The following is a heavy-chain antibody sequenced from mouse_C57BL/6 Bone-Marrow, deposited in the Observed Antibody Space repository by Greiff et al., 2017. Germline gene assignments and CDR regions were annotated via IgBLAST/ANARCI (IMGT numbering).Heavy chain of an antibody. J-gene: IGHJ2*01. Sequence: VKVVASGAELVRPGTSVKMSCKASGYTFTNYWIGWAKQRPGHGLEWIGDIYPGGGYTNYNEKFKGKATLAADKSSSTAYMQFSSLTSEDSAIYYCAILTGTGYYFDYWGQGTTLTVSS. CDR2: IYPGGGYT. CDR3: AILTGTGYYFDY. V-gene: IGHV1-63*01. CDR1: GYTFTNYW. D-gene: IGHD4-1*01.